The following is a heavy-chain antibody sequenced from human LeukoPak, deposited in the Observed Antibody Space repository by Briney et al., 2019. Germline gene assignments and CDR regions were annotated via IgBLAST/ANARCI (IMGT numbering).Heavy chain of an antibody. V-gene: IGHV1-2*02. CDR3: ARSLSNWYSN. CDR1: GYTFTGYY. Sequence: ASLKVSCKASGYTFTGYYMHWVRQAPGQGLEWMGWINPNSGGTNYAQKFQGRVTMTRDTSINTVYMELSRPRSDDTAVYYCARSLSNWYSNWGQGTLVTVSS. D-gene: IGHD6-13*01. J-gene: IGHJ4*02. CDR2: INPNSGGT.